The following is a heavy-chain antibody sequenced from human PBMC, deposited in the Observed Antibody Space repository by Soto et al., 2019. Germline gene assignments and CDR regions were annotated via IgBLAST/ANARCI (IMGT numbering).Heavy chain of an antibody. Sequence: SETLSLTCTVSGGSISSYYCSWIRQAAGKGLEWIGRIHTSGSPNYNPSLKSRVTMSADTSKNQFSLKLTSVTAADTAVYYCATGGTYFDYWGQGTLVTVSS. V-gene: IGHV4-4*07. CDR1: GGSISSYY. CDR2: IHTSGSP. CDR3: ATGGTYFDY. J-gene: IGHJ4*02.